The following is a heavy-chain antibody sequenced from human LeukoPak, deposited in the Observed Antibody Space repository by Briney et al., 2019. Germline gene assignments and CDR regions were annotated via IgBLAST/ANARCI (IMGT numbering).Heavy chain of an antibody. Sequence: SETLSLTCTVSGGSISSSSYYWGWIRQPPGKGLEWIGSIYYSGSTYYNPSLKSRVTISVDTSKNQFSLKLSSVTAADTAVYYCARDGRQTGGWYKYYFDYWGQGTLVTVSS. D-gene: IGHD6-19*01. J-gene: IGHJ4*02. V-gene: IGHV4-39*02. CDR2: IYYSGST. CDR1: GGSISSSSYY. CDR3: ARDGRQTGGWYKYYFDY.